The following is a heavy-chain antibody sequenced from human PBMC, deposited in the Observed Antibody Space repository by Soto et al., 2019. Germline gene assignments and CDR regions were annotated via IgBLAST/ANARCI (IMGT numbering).Heavy chain of an antibody. D-gene: IGHD4-17*01. CDR1: GYTLTELS. Sequence: PSVKVSCKVSGYTLTELSMHWVRQAPGKGLEWMGGFDPEDGETIYAQKFQGRVTMTEDTSTDTAYMELSSLRSEDTAVYYCATGYGDPYYFDYWGQGTLVTVSS. CDR2: FDPEDGET. CDR3: ATGYGDPYYFDY. V-gene: IGHV1-24*01. J-gene: IGHJ4*02.